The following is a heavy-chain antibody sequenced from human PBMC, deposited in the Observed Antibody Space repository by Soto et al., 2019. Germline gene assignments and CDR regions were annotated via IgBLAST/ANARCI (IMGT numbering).Heavy chain of an antibody. J-gene: IGHJ4*02. V-gene: IGHV5-51*01. D-gene: IGHD3-3*01. CDR2: IYPGDSDT. CDR3: ARQPDFWTMFYFDY. CDR1: GYSFTSYW. Sequence: GESLKISCKGPGYSFTSYWIAWVRQMPGKGLEWMGIIYPGDSDTRYSPSFQGHVTISADTSISTAYLQWSSLKASDTAIYYCARQPDFWTMFYFDYWGQGTLVTVSS.